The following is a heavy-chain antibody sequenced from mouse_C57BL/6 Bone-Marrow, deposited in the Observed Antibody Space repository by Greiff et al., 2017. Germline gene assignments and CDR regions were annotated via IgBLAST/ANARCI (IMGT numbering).Heavy chain of an antibody. J-gene: IGHJ2*01. CDR2: IDPENGDT. V-gene: IGHV14-4*01. CDR3: TTEGGSRDFDY. Sequence: VQLQQSGAELVRPGASVKLSCTASGFNIKDDYMHWVKQRPEQGLEWIGWIDPENGDTEYASKFQGKATITADTSSNTAYLQLSSLTSEDTAVYYCTTEGGSRDFDYWGQGTTLTVSS. CDR1: GFNIKDDY. D-gene: IGHD1-1*01.